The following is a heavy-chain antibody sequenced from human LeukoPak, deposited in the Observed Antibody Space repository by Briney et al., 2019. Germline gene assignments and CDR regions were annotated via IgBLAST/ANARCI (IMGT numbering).Heavy chain of an antibody. J-gene: IGHJ5*02. CDR3: AKAGGSSRAFDP. Sequence: GGSLRLSCAASGFTFSSYAMSWVRQAPGKGLEWVSAISGSGGSTYYADSVKGRFTVSRDNSKNTLCLQMNSLRAEDTAVYYCAKAGGSSRAFDPWGQGTLVTVSS. CDR1: GFTFSSYA. CDR2: ISGSGGST. V-gene: IGHV3-23*01. D-gene: IGHD6-13*01.